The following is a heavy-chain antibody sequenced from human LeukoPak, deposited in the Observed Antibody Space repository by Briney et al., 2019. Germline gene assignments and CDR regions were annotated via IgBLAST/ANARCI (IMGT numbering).Heavy chain of an antibody. CDR2: INPNSGGT. D-gene: IGHD3-10*01. V-gene: IGHV1-2*02. Sequence: ASVKVSCKASGGTFSSYAISWVRQAPGQGLEWMGWINPNSGGTNYAQKFQGRVTMTRDTSISTAYMELSRLRSDDTAVYYCARDYGSGSYNWFDPWGQGTLVTVSS. J-gene: IGHJ5*02. CDR3: ARDYGSGSYNWFDP. CDR1: GGTFSSYA.